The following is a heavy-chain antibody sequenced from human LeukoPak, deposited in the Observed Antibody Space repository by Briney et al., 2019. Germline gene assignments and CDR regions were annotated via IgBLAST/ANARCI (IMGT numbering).Heavy chain of an antibody. CDR3: ATSRDYSNPSYWYFDL. CDR1: GYTLTELS. J-gene: IGHJ2*01. V-gene: IGHV1-24*01. Sequence: GASVKVSCKVSGYTLTELSMHWVRQAPGKGLEWMGGFDPEDGETIYAQKFQGRVTMTEDTSTDTAYMELSSLRSEDTAVYYCATSRDYSNPSYWYFDLWGRGTLVTVSS. CDR2: FDPEDGET. D-gene: IGHD4-11*01.